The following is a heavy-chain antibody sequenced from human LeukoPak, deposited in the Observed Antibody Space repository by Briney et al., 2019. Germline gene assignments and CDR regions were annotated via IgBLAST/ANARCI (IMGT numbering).Heavy chain of an antibody. Sequence: PSQTLSLTCSVSGGSISSGSYYWSWIRQPAAKGLEWIGRIYTSGSTHYNPSLNSRVTISVDTAKNQFSLKLTSVTAADTAVYYCARGDYYDSSGYYSPFDYWGQGTLVTVSS. CDR2: IYTSGST. CDR1: GGSISSGSYY. V-gene: IGHV4-61*02. D-gene: IGHD3-22*01. J-gene: IGHJ4*02. CDR3: ARGDYYDSSGYYSPFDY.